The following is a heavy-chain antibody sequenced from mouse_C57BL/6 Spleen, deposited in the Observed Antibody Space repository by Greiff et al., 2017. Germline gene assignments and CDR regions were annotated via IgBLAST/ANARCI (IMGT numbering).Heavy chain of an antibody. V-gene: IGHV7-3*01. CDR1: GFTFTDYY. CDR2: IRNKANGYTT. Sequence: EVKLVESGGGLVQPGGSLSLSCAASGFTFTDYYMSWVRQPPGKALEWLGFIRNKANGYTTEYSASVKGRFTISRDNSQSILYLQMNALRAEDSATYYCARYGPYYGYAFDYWGQGTTLTVSS. CDR3: ARYGPYYGYAFDY. D-gene: IGHD2-9*01. J-gene: IGHJ2*01.